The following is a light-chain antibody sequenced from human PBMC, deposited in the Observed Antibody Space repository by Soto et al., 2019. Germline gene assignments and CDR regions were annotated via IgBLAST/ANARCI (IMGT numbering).Light chain of an antibody. Sequence: QTVVTQEPSLTVSPGGTVTLTCASSTGAVTSGNYPNWFQQKPGQAPRAPIYSTSNKHSWTPARFSGSLLGDKAALTLSGVQPEDEAEYYCLLYYGGAYVFGTGTKVTVL. V-gene: IGLV7-43*01. CDR2: STS. J-gene: IGLJ1*01. CDR1: TGAVTSGNY. CDR3: LLYYGGAYV.